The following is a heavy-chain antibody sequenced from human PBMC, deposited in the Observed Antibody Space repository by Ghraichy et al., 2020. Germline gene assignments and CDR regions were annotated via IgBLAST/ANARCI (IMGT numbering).Heavy chain of an antibody. CDR2: ISSSSSYI. V-gene: IGHV3-21*01. CDR1: GFTFSSYS. J-gene: IGHJ4*02. D-gene: IGHD4-17*01. Sequence: GSRLSCAASGFTFSSYSMNWVRQAPGKGLEWVSSISSSSSYIYYADSVKGRFTISRDNAKNSLYLQMNSLRAEDTAVYYCARNGGDYGFDYWGQGTLVTVSS. CDR3: ARNGGDYGFDY.